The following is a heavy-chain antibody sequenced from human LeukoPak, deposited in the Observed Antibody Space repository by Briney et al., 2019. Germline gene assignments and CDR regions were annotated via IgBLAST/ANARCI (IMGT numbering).Heavy chain of an antibody. Sequence: GGSLRLSCAASGFTFSNAWMSWVRQAPGKGLEWVGRIKSKTDGGTTDYAAPVKGRFTISRDDSKNTPYLQMNSLKTEDTAVYYCTTARERYFDYVWGSYRYLNIVRFDPWGQGTLVTVSS. J-gene: IGHJ5*02. CDR1: GFTFSNAW. CDR3: TTARERYFDYVWGSYRYLNIVRFDP. V-gene: IGHV3-15*01. D-gene: IGHD3-16*02. CDR2: IKSKTDGGTT.